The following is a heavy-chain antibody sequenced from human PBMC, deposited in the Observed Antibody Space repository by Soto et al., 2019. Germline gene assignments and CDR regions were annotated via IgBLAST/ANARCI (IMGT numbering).Heavy chain of an antibody. D-gene: IGHD2-15*01. CDR1: GFTFSGYA. J-gene: IGHJ5*02. CDR3: AKDCVNQVVVAAYWFDP. CDR2: IRGSGGST. Sequence: LGLSCAASGFTFSGYALSWVRQAPVKGLEWASAIRGSGGSTYYADSVKGRFPSTRDNSKNTLYLQMNSLRAEDTAVYYCAKDCVNQVVVAAYWFDPWGQGTLVTVSS. V-gene: IGHV3-23*01.